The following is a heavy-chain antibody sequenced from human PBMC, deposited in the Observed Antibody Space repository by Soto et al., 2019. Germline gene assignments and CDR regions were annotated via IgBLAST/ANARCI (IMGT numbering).Heavy chain of an antibody. D-gene: IGHD1-1*01. V-gene: IGHV5-51*01. CDR1: GYSFSTYW. J-gene: IGHJ6*02. CDR2: IYPGDFTT. CDR3: ARAGGTWDYYYFCDMDV. Sequence: GESLKISCKGSGYSFSTYWIGWVRQMPGQGLESMGIIYPGDFTTKYSPSFQGQVTISADKSISTAYLQWSSLKASDTDMYYCARAGGTWDYYYFCDMDVWGQGTTVTVSS.